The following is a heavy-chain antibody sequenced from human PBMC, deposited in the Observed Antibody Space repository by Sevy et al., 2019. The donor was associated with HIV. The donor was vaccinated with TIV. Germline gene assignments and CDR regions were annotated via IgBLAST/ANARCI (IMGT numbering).Heavy chain of an antibody. CDR3: ANAYSVSSSHSYRYALDV. CDR1: GFSFSYYG. Sequence: GGSLRLSCIGSGFSFSYYGIHWVRQSPGKGLDWVALISHDGINEYYADSVKGRFTISRDKSKNTVYLEMNSLRNEDTAIYFCANAYSVSSSHSYRYALDVWGQGTTVTVSS. J-gene: IGHJ6*02. V-gene: IGHV3-30*18. CDR2: ISHDGINE. D-gene: IGHD5-18*01.